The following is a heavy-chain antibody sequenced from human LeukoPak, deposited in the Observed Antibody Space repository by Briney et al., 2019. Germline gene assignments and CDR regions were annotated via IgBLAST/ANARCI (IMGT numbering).Heavy chain of an antibody. Sequence: SETLSLTCTVSGGSISSYYWSWIRQPPGKGLEWIGYIYYSGSTNYNPSPKSRVTISVDTSKNQFSLKLSSVTAADTDVYYCARRMKSWYYESSGYWPEFRYPDAFDIWGQGTMVTVSS. J-gene: IGHJ3*02. CDR1: GGSISSYY. D-gene: IGHD3-22*01. CDR3: ARRMKSWYYESSGYWPEFRYPDAFDI. CDR2: IYYSGST. V-gene: IGHV4-59*08.